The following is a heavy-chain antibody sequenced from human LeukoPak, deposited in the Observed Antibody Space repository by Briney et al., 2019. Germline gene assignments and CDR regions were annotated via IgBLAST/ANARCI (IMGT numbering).Heavy chain of an antibody. J-gene: IGHJ4*02. CDR2: IYSGGST. Sequence: PGGSLRLSRAASGFTVSRNYMSWVRQAPGTGLEWVSVIYSGGSTYYSDSVQGRFTISRDTSKNTLYLQMNSLRAEDTAVYYCAKRPYGSGSYFHFDYWGQGTLVTVSS. CDR3: AKRPYGSGSYFHFDY. CDR1: GFTVSRNY. V-gene: IGHV3-53*01. D-gene: IGHD3-10*01.